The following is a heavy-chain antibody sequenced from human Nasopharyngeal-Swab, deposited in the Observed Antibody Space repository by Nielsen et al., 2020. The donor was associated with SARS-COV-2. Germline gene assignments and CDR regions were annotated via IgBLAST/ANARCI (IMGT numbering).Heavy chain of an antibody. D-gene: IGHD5-12*01. CDR3: VRPEGVATSFKYYFQYGMDV. CDR2: IYPRYSDT. V-gene: IGHV5-51*01. J-gene: IGHJ6*02. CDR1: RYSFTSYW. Sequence: KVSCQGSRYSFTSYWIPWARQLPGKALEWMGIIYPRYSDTTYSPSFQGQVTISADKSISTAYLQWSSLKASDTAMYYCVRPEGVATSFKYYFQYGMDVWGQGTMVTVPS.